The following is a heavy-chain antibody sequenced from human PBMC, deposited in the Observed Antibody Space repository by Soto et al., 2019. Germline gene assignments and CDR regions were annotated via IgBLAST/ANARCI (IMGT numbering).Heavy chain of an antibody. CDR1: GGSISSSSYY. V-gene: IGHV4-39*01. J-gene: IGHJ5*02. Sequence: SETLSLTCTVSGGSISSSSYYWGWIRQPPGKGLEWIGSIYYSGSTYYNPSLKSRVTISVDTSKNQFSLKLSSVTAADTAVYYCARTYYDFWSGSRCPHREYNEFDPCSLGTVLPVSS. D-gene: IGHD3-3*01. CDR2: IYYSGST. CDR3: ARTYYDFWSGSRCPHREYNEFDP.